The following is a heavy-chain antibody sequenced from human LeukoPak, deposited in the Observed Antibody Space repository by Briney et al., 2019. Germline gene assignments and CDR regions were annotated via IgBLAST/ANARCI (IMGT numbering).Heavy chain of an antibody. CDR1: GYSISSGYY. J-gene: IGHJ4*02. CDR3: AGLPRRVVPAATIDY. CDR2: IYYSGST. V-gene: IGHV4-38-2*02. Sequence: PSETLSLTCTVSGYSISSGYYWGWIRQPPGKGLEWIGSIYYSGSTYYNPSLKSRVTISVDTSKNQFSLKLSSVTAADTAVYYCAGLPRRVVPAATIDYWGQGTLVTVSS. D-gene: IGHD2-2*01.